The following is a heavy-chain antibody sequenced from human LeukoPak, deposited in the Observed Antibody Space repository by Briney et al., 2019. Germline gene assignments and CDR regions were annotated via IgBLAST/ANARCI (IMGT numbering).Heavy chain of an antibody. CDR1: GDMFTSYG. CDR3: ARVGRSSSSWTHNYNYGMDV. J-gene: IGHJ6*04. V-gene: IGHV1-18*04. Sequence: CKAXGDMFTSYGVSGVRQAPGRGVEWMGWINGNNGNTIYAQKFQGRVTMTTDASTRTAYMELRSLGSDDTAVYYCARVGRSSSSWTHNYNYGMDVWGKGTTVIVSS. D-gene: IGHD6-13*01. CDR2: INGNNGNT.